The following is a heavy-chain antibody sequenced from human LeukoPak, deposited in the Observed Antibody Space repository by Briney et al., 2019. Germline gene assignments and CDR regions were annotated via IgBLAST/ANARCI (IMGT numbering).Heavy chain of an antibody. D-gene: IGHD3-22*01. CDR1: GYTFTGYY. CDR2: INPNSGGT. J-gene: IGHJ4*02. Sequence: ASVKVSCKASGYTFTGYYMHWVRQAPGQGLEWMGWINPNSGGTNYAQKFQGRVTMTRDTSISTAYMELSRLRSDDTAVYYCASPTSYDSSGYYGYDYWGQGTLVTASS. CDR3: ASPTSYDSSGYYGYDY. V-gene: IGHV1-2*02.